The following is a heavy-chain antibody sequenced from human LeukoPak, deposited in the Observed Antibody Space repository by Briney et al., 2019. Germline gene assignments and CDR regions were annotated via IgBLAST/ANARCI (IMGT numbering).Heavy chain of an antibody. CDR1: GFTLSSYA. Sequence: GGSLRLSCAASGFTLSSYAMSWVRQAPGKGLEWVSAISGSGGSTYYADSVKGRFTISRDNSKNTLYLQMNSLRAEDTAVYYCARGPPNWGSPDWFDPWGQGTLVTVSS. CDR2: ISGSGGST. V-gene: IGHV3-23*01. D-gene: IGHD7-27*01. J-gene: IGHJ5*02. CDR3: ARGPPNWGSPDWFDP.